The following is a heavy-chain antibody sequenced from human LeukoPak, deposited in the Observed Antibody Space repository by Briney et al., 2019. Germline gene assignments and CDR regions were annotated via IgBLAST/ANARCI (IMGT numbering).Heavy chain of an antibody. Sequence: SQTLSLTCAISGDSVSSNSAAWNWIRQSPSRGLEWLGRTYYRSKWYNDYAVSVKSRITINPDTSKSQFSLQLNSVTPEDTAVHYCARGGPNRGYDWDYFDYWGQGTLVTVSS. D-gene: IGHD5-12*01. CDR1: GDSVSSNSAA. J-gene: IGHJ4*02. CDR3: ARGGPNRGYDWDYFDY. V-gene: IGHV6-1*01. CDR2: TYYRSKWYN.